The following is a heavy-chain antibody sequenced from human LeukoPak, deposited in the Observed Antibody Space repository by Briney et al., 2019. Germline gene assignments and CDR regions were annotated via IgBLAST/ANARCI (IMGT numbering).Heavy chain of an antibody. J-gene: IGHJ4*02. CDR2: IIPIFGTA. CDR3: ARARLYYYDSSGLFDY. D-gene: IGHD3-22*01. V-gene: IGHV1-69*01. CDR1: GGTFSSYA. Sequence: SVKVSCKASGGTFSSYAISWVRQAPGQGLEWMGGIIPIFGTANYAQKFQGRVTITADESTSTAYMELSSLRSEDTAVYYCARARLYYYDSSGLFDYWGQGTLVTVSS.